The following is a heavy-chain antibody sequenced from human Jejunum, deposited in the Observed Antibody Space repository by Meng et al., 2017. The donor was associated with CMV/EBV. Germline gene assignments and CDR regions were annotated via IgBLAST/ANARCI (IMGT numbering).Heavy chain of an antibody. CDR2: ISHPVNYI. CDR3: ARDAIPGDPNAFDV. V-gene: IGHV3-21*01. CDR1: GFTFSTFS. D-gene: IGHD7-27*01. J-gene: IGHJ3*01. Sequence: GFTFSTFSMNCVRQAPGKALEWVSSISHPVNYIYSADSLKGRFTISRDNAKNSLYLQMHSLRADDTAVYYCARDAIPGDPNAFDVWGQGTVVTVSS.